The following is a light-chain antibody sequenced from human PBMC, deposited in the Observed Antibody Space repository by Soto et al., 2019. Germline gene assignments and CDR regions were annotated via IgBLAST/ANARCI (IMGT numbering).Light chain of an antibody. CDR1: QSVTTN. J-gene: IGKJ1*01. CDR3: QQYNNWPPWT. V-gene: IGKV3-15*01. Sequence: EVVMTQSPATLSVSPGERATLSCRASQSVTTNMAWYQQKPGQAPRLLIYGASTRATGIPARFSGSGSGTDFTLTISSLQSEDFAVYYCQQYNNWPPWTFGQ. CDR2: GAS.